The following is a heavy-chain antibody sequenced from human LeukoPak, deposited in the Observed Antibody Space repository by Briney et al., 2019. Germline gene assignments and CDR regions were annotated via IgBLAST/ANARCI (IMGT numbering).Heavy chain of an antibody. CDR1: GYTFTNFG. CDR3: ARVDSRQHLVPVDY. CDR2: ISTYDGNT. Sequence: GASVKVSCKASGYTFTNFGFSWVRQAPGQGLEWMGWISTYDGNTKYAQNLQGRITITTDTSTSTAYMELRSLRSDDTAVYYCARVDSRQHLVPVDYWGQGTLVIVSS. V-gene: IGHV1-18*01. D-gene: IGHD6-13*01. J-gene: IGHJ4*02.